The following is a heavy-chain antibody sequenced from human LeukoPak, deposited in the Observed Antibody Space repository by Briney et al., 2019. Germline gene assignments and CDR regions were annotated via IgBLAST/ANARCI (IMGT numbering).Heavy chain of an antibody. CDR1: GGSISSYY. J-gene: IGHJ4*02. CDR3: AGEGHYYDSSGYYYGGEDY. D-gene: IGHD3-22*01. CDR2: IYTRGST. Sequence: SETLSLTRTVSGGSISSYYWSWIRQPAGKGLEWIGRIYTRGSTNYNPSLKSRVTMSVDTSKNQFSLKLSSVTAADTAVYYCAGEGHYYDSSGYYYGGEDYWGQGTLVTVSS. V-gene: IGHV4-4*07.